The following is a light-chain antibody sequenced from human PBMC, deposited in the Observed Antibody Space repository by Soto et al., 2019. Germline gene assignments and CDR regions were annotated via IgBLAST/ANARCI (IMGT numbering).Light chain of an antibody. CDR2: AAS. CDR3: QQYGLSPRT. J-gene: IGKJ1*01. Sequence: EIVMTQSPATLSLSPGERATLSCRASQSVSSSYLAWYQQKPGQAPRLFIYAASIRATGIPDRFSGSGSGTDFTLTISSLEPEDFAVYYCQQYGLSPRTFGRGTKVDIK. CDR1: QSVSSSY. V-gene: IGKV3-20*01.